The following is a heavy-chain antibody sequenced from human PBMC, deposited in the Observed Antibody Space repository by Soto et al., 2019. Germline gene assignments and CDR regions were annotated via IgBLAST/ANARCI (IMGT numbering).Heavy chain of an antibody. CDR1: GGSISSGDYY. V-gene: IGHV4-30-4*01. J-gene: IGHJ4*02. Sequence: SETLSLTCTVSGGSISSGDYYWSWIRQPPGKGLEWIGYIYYSGSTYCNPSLKSRVTISVDTSKNQFSLKLSSVTAADTAVYYCAINDYGATVERDYCGQGPLVTVSS. CDR3: AINDYGATVERDY. CDR2: IYYSGST. D-gene: IGHD4-17*01.